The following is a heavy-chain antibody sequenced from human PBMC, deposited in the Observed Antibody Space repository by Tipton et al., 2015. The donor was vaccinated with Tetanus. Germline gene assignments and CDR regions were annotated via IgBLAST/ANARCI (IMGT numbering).Heavy chain of an antibody. CDR3: ARHFGEMLYAPFRFDP. J-gene: IGHJ5*02. Sequence: QLVQSGAEVKKPGESLKISCKGSGYSFGIYWLAWVRQMPGKGLEWMGITYPGDSDTRYSPSFQGQVTMSVDRSTATAYLQWGSLKASDTAIYYCARHFGEMLYAPFRFDPWGQGTLVSVSS. D-gene: IGHD3-3*01. V-gene: IGHV5-51*01. CDR2: TYPGDSDT. CDR1: GYSFGIYW.